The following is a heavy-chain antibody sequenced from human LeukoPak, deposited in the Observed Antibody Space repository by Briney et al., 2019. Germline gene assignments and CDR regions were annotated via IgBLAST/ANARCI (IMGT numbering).Heavy chain of an antibody. CDR2: MNANSGDT. J-gene: IGHJ4*02. D-gene: IGHD3-3*01. CDR1: GYTFTSYD. CDR3: ARGGTYLPFGY. V-gene: IGHV1-8*01. Sequence: EASVKVSCKASGYTFTSYDISWVRQATGQGLEWMGWMNANSGDTGYAQNFQGRVTMTRNTSISTAYMELSSLRSEDTAIYYCARGGTYLPFGYWGQGTLVTVSS.